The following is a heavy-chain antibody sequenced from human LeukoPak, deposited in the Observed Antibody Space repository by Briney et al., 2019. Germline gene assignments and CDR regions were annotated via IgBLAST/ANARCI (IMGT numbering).Heavy chain of an antibody. CDR1: GYTFPGYY. Sequence: VASVKVSCKASGYTFPGYYMHWVRQAPGQGLGWMGWINPNSGATNYAQKFQGRVTMTRDTSISTAYMELSRLKSDDTAVYYCAREHSSSSGKVFDYWGQGTLATVSS. CDR2: INPNSGAT. J-gene: IGHJ4*02. D-gene: IGHD6-6*01. V-gene: IGHV1-2*02. CDR3: AREHSSSSGKVFDY.